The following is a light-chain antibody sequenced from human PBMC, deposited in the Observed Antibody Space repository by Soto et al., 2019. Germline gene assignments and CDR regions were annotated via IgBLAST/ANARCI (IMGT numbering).Light chain of an antibody. J-gene: IGKJ4*01. CDR2: DSS. Sequence: EIVLTQFPSTLSLSPGDGATLSCRASQSVSSYLALYQQKRGQAPRLLIYDSSNRATGIPARFSGSGSGTDFSLIISSLEPEDVAVYYCQQRSVWPLTFGGGTKVEIK. V-gene: IGKV3-11*01. CDR3: QQRSVWPLT. CDR1: QSVSSY.